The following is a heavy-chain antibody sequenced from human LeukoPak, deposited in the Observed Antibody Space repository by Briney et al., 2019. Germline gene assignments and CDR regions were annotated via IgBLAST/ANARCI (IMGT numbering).Heavy chain of an antibody. CDR1: GGSISSYF. J-gene: IGHJ4*02. V-gene: IGHV4-4*09. CDR3: ARGGSRVFDF. D-gene: IGHD2-2*01. CDR2: IYSSGST. Sequence: SETLSLTCTVSGGSISSYFWSWIRQPPRKELEWIGYIYSSGSTSYNPSLKSRVTISVDTSKNQFSLKLTSVTAADTAVYYCARGGSRVFDFWGQGTLVTVSS.